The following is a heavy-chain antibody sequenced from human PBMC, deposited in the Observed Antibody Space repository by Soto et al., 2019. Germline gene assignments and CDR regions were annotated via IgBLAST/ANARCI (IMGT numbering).Heavy chain of an antibody. CDR2: IYYRGST. CDR1: GGSISSYY. CDR3: ARGTSGSPRSNLDY. Sequence: SETLSLTCTVSGGSISSYYWTWIRQPPGKGLEWIGYIYYRGSTNYDPSLKSRVTISVDTSKNQFSLKLSSVTAADTAVYYCARGTSGSPRSNLDYWGQGTLVTVSS. D-gene: IGHD1-26*01. J-gene: IGHJ4*02. V-gene: IGHV4-59*01.